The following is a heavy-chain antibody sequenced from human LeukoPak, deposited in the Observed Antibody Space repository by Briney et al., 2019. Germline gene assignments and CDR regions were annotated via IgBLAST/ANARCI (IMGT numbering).Heavy chain of an antibody. Sequence: KPSETLSLTCTVSGGSISSNYWSWIRQPPGKGLEWIGYIYNSGTTNYNPSLKGRVTLSIDTSKNQLSLKLRSVTAADTAVYYCAREVRDTAMAAPLNWFDPWGQGTLVTVSS. V-gene: IGHV4-59*01. D-gene: IGHD5-18*01. CDR1: GGSISSNY. CDR3: AREVRDTAMAAPLNWFDP. CDR2: IYNSGTT. J-gene: IGHJ5*02.